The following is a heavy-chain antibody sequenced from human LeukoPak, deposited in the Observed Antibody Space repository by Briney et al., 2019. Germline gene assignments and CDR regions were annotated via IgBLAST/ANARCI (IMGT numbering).Heavy chain of an antibody. Sequence: GGSLRLSCAASTFTFSTYWMNWVRQAPGKGPEFVANINQDGSVKNYVDSVKGRFTISRDNAKNSLYLQMNSLRADDTAVYYCARDPGSSSFDYWGQGTLVTVSS. CDR1: TFTFSTYW. J-gene: IGHJ4*02. CDR3: ARDPGSSSFDY. V-gene: IGHV3-7*01. D-gene: IGHD6-13*01. CDR2: INQDGSVK.